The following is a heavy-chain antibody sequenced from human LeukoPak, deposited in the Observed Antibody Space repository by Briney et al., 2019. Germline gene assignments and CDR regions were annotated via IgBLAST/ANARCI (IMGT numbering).Heavy chain of an antibody. Sequence: PSETLSLTCAVYGGSFSGYYWSWIRQPPGKGLERIGEINHSGSTNYNPSLKSRVTISVDTSKNQFSLKLSSVTAADTAVYYCARGGHGPYYYDSSGPTPMSAFDIWGQGTMVTVSS. J-gene: IGHJ3*02. CDR1: GGSFSGYY. V-gene: IGHV4-34*01. CDR2: INHSGST. D-gene: IGHD3-22*01. CDR3: ARGGHGPYYYDSSGPTPMSAFDI.